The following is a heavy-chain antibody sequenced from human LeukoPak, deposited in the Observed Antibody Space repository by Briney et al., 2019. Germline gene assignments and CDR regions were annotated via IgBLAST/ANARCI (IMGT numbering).Heavy chain of an antibody. CDR2: IKQDGSEK. Sequence: GGSLRLSCAASGFTFSSYWMSWVRQAPGKGLDWVANIKQDGSEKYYVDSVKGRSNISRDNAKNSLYLQMNSLRAEDTAVYYCARDTQGFYDSSGLDDAFDIWGQGTMVTVSS. D-gene: IGHD3-22*01. J-gene: IGHJ3*02. CDR1: GFTFSSYW. CDR3: ARDTQGFYDSSGLDDAFDI. V-gene: IGHV3-7*01.